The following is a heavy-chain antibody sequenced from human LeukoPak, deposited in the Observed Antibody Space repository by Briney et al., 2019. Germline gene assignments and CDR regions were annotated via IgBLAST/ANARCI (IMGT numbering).Heavy chain of an antibody. CDR1: RYTFSSLD. CDR2: ITPNRGYA. CDR3: ARGVQEGVDY. J-gene: IGHJ4*02. V-gene: IGHV1-8*01. Sequence: SVKLSCKASRYTFSSLDINCVPQTTGQGLEWMGWITPNRGYAGYKQKFQGRATMTRDTYTSRAYMELSRLRSEDTAVYYCARGVQEGVDYWGQGTLVTVSS. D-gene: IGHD3-16*01.